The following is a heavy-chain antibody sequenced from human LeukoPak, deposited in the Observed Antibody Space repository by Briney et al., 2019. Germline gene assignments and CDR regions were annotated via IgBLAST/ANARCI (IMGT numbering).Heavy chain of an antibody. CDR1: GFTVSSNY. CDR3: AKGYCSGGSCYSPPGFDP. D-gene: IGHD2-15*01. Sequence: GGSLRLSCAASGFTVSSNYMSWVRQAPGKGLEWVSAISGSGGSTYYADSVKGRFTISRDNSKNTLYLQMNSLRAEDTAVYYCAKGYCSGGSCYSPPGFDPWGQGTLVTVSS. J-gene: IGHJ5*02. V-gene: IGHV3-23*01. CDR2: ISGSGGST.